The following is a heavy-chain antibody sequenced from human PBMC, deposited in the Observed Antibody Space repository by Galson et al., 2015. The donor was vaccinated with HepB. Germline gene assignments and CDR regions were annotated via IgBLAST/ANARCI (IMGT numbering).Heavy chain of an antibody. D-gene: IGHD6-13*01. CDR3: ARDLSGAAAGTGGMDV. J-gene: IGHJ6*02. Sequence: SLRLSCAASGFTFSSYSMNWVRQAPGKGLEWVSSISSSSSYIYYADSVKGRFTISRDNAKNSLYLQMNSLRAEDTAVYYCARDLSGAAAGTGGMDVWGQGTTVTVSS. CDR1: GFTFSSYS. V-gene: IGHV3-21*01. CDR2: ISSSSSYI.